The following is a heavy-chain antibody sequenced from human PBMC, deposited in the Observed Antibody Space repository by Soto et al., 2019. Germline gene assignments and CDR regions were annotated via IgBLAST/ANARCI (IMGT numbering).Heavy chain of an antibody. D-gene: IGHD6-19*01. J-gene: IGHJ3*02. CDR2: ISWNSGSI. Sequence: EVQLVESGGGLVQPGRSLRLSCAASGFTFDDYAMHWVRQAPGKGLEWVSGISWNSGSIGYADSVKGRFTISRDNAKNSLYLQMNSLRAEDTALYYCAKDSSGWYDAFDIWGQGTMVTVSS. CDR1: GFTFDDYA. CDR3: AKDSSGWYDAFDI. V-gene: IGHV3-9*01.